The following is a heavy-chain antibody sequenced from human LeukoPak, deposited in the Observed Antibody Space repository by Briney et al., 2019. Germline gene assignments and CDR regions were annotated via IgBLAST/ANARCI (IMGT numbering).Heavy chain of an antibody. V-gene: IGHV4-59*08. CDR2: VYNSGNT. D-gene: IGHD6-19*01. J-gene: IGHJ5*02. CDR1: GGSISSYS. Sequence: PSETLSLTCTVSGGSISSYSWSWIRQPPGKGLGWIGSVYNSGNTKYNPSLKNRVNISKETPKNQVSLKLSSVTAADTAVYYCARHEQWLAPWGQGTLVTVSS. CDR3: ARHEQWLAP.